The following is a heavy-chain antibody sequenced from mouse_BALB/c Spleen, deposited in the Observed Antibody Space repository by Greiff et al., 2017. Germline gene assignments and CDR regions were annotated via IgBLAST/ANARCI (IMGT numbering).Heavy chain of an antibody. D-gene: IGHD2-4*01. CDR1: GFTFSSFG. CDR2: ISTGSSTI. CDR3: ARRGIYYDYDWYFDV. J-gene: IGHJ1*01. Sequence: EVQGVESGGGLVQPGGSRKLSCAASGFTFSSFGMHWVRQAPEQGLEWVAYISTGSSTIYYADTVKGRFTIARDNPKNTLFLQMTSLRSEDTAMYYCARRGIYYDYDWYFDVWGAGTTVTVSS. V-gene: IGHV5-17*02.